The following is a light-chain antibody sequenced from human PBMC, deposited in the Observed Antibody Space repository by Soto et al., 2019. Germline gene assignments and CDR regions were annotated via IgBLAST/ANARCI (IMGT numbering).Light chain of an antibody. CDR3: CSYAGSSTLFV. CDR2: EGS. CDR1: SSDVGSYNL. J-gene: IGLJ1*01. V-gene: IGLV2-23*01. Sequence: QSVLTQPASVSGSPGQSITISCTGTSSDVGSYNLVSWYQQHPGKAPKLMFYEGSKRPSGVSNRFSGSKSGNTASLTISGLQAEDEADYYCCSYAGSSTLFVFGTGTKVTVL.